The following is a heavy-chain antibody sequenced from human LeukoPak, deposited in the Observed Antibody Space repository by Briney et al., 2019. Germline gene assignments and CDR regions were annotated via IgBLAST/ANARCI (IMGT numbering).Heavy chain of an antibody. CDR3: ARGATTTRFGRFDP. D-gene: IGHD4-17*01. V-gene: IGHV3-23*01. CDR2: ISSTGGTT. CDR1: GITFSSYG. Sequence: GGSLRLSCAASGITFSSYGMSWVRQAPGKGLEWVSSISSTGGTTYYADSVKGRFTISRDNSKNTLYLQMNSLRAEDTAVYYCARGATTTRFGRFDPWGQGTLVIVSS. J-gene: IGHJ5*02.